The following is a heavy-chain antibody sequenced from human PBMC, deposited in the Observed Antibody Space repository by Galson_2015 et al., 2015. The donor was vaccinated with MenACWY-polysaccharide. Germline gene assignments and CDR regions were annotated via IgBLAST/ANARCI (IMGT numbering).Heavy chain of an antibody. V-gene: IGHV3-23*02. Sequence: SLRICCAAYGFTFRSYAMSWVRQAPGKGLEWVSGISGNGGSKYYGDSVMGRFTIPRDNSKNTLYLQMNSLRAEYTAVCYCAKVLVAACFDVWGQGTMVTVSS. CDR3: AKVLVAACFDV. CDR2: ISGNGGSK. D-gene: IGHD2-15*01. CDR1: GFTFRSYA. J-gene: IGHJ4*02.